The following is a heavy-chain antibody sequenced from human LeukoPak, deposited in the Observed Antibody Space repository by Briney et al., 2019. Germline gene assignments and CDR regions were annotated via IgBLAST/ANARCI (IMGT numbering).Heavy chain of an antibody. CDR2: INPNSGGT. CDR1: GYTFTGYY. V-gene: IGHV1-2*02. D-gene: IGHD6-13*01. J-gene: IGHJ4*02. CDR3: ARVRSSSWYEAYYFDY. Sequence: ASVNVSCKASGYTFTGYYMHWVRQAPGQGLEWMVWINPNSGGTNYAQKFQGRVTMTRDTSISTAYMELSRLRSDDTAVYYCARVRSSSWYEAYYFDYWGQGTLVTVSS.